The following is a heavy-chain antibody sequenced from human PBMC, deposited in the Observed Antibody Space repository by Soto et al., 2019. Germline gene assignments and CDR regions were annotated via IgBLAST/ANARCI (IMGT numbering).Heavy chain of an antibody. Sequence: QVQLQQWGAGRLKPSETLSLTCAVYGGSFSSYYWSWIRQPPGKGLEWIVEITHIGSTNYNPSLKSRVTISVDTSKNQFSLKLSSVTAADTAVYYSARTSRFAYWGQGTLVTVSS. V-gene: IGHV4-34*01. J-gene: IGHJ4*02. CDR1: GGSFSSYY. CDR3: ARTSRFAY. CDR2: ITHIGST. D-gene: IGHD6-6*01.